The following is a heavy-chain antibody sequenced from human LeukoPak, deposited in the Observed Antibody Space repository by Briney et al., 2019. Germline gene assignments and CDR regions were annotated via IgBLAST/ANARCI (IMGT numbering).Heavy chain of an antibody. CDR3: ARGRGLAVADAFDI. CDR2: ISYDGSNK. V-gene: IGHV3-30-3*01. J-gene: IGHJ3*02. Sequence: GGSLRLSCAASGFTFSSYAMHWVRQAPGKGLEWVAVISYDGSNKYYADSVKGRFTISRDNSKNTLYLQMNSLRAEDTAVYYCARGRGLAVADAFDIWGQGTMVTVS. CDR1: GFTFSSYA. D-gene: IGHD6-19*01.